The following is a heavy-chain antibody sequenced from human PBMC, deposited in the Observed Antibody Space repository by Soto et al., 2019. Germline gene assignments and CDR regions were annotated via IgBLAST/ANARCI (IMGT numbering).Heavy chain of an antibody. CDR2: IYPGDSDT. D-gene: IGHD5-12*01. Sequence: GESLKISCKGSGYSFNNYWIGWVRQMPGKGLEWMGIIYPGDSDTRYSPSFRGQVTISADKSISSAYLQWSSLKASDTAMYYCARQDGYALYYFDSWGQGTLVTVSS. J-gene: IGHJ4*02. CDR3: ARQDGYALYYFDS. V-gene: IGHV5-51*01. CDR1: GYSFNNYW.